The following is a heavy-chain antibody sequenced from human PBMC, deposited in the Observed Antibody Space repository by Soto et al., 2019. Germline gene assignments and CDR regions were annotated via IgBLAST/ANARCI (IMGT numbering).Heavy chain of an antibody. V-gene: IGHV1-69*01. CDR1: GGTFSSYA. J-gene: IGHJ5*02. CDR3: ASEYYCGSGSYYWFDP. CDR2: IIPIFGTA. D-gene: IGHD3-10*01. Sequence: QVQLVQSGAEVKKPGSSVKASCKASGGTFSSYAISWVRQAPGQGLEWMGGIIPIFGTANYAQKFQGRVTITADESTSTAYMELSSLRSEDTAVYYCASEYYCGSGSYYWFDPWGQGTLVSVSS.